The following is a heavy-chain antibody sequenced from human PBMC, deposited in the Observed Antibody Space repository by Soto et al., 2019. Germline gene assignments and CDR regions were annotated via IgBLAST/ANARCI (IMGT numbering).Heavy chain of an antibody. V-gene: IGHV3-74*01. CDR1: GFTFSTYW. CDR2: INSDGITT. Sequence: EVRLVESGGGLVQPGGSLRLSCAASGFTFSTYWMHWVRQAPGKGLVWVSRINSDGITTTYADSVKGRVTISRDNAKNTLYLQMTSPRAEDTAVYYCARAVPFDDWGQGTLVTVSS. CDR3: ARAVPFDD. J-gene: IGHJ4*02.